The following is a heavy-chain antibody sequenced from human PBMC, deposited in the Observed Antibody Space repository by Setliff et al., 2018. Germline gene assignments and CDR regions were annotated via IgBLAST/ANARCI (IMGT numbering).Heavy chain of an antibody. D-gene: IGHD1-1*01. CDR3: ARESAGDESVRHLYYTDV. CDR2: VYSSVYSSGIT. CDR1: GGSMSSGPNY. J-gene: IGHJ6*03. Sequence: KPSETLSLTCTVSGGSMSSGPNYWSWIRQPAGRGLEWVGRVYSSVYSSGITSYNPSLKSRVTISMDTSKNQFSLGLTSVTAADTAVYYCARESAGDESVRHLYYTDVWGRGTTVTVSS. V-gene: IGHV4-61*02.